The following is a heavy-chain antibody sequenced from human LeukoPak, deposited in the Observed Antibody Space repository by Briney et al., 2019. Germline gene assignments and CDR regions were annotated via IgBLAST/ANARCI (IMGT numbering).Heavy chain of an antibody. V-gene: IGHV3-9*03. CDR3: AKDIGPQVGIDWYFDL. CDR2: INGNSAAI. D-gene: IGHD2-21*01. CDR1: GFTFNAFA. Sequence: GGSLRLSCAASGFTFNAFAMHWVRQLPGKGLEWVSGINGNSAAIGYAASVKGRFTISRDNAKNSLYLQMNSLRPEDMGLYYCAKDIGPQVGIDWYFDLCGRGTLVTVSS. J-gene: IGHJ2*01.